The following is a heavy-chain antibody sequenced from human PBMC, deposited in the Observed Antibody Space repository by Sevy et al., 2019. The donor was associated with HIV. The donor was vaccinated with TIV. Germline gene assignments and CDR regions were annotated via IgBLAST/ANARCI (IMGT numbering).Heavy chain of an antibody. CDR1: GFTFSSCA. CDR3: AKAGYGDFVEYFQH. CDR2: ISGNAGKT. Sequence: GGSLRLSCVASGFTFSSCAMSRVRQAPGKGLEWVSAISGNAGKTYYADSVKGRFTISRDNSKNTVDLQMNSLGAEDTALYYCAKAGYGDFVEYFQHWGPGTLVTVSS. D-gene: IGHD4-17*01. V-gene: IGHV3-23*01. J-gene: IGHJ1*01.